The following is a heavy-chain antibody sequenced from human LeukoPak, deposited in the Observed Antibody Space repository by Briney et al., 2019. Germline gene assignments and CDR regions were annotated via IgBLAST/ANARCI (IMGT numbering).Heavy chain of an antibody. CDR1: GFTFSSYA. CDR2: ISGNSGST. V-gene: IGHV3-23*01. J-gene: IGHJ6*03. Sequence: GGSLRLSCAASGFTFSSYAVSWVRQAPGKGLEWVSAISGNSGSTYYADSVKGRFTISRDNSKSTLYLQMNSLRAEDTALYYCAKAYGSGSYYDYYYYMDVWGKGTTVTVSS. D-gene: IGHD3-10*01. CDR3: AKAYGSGSYYDYYYYMDV.